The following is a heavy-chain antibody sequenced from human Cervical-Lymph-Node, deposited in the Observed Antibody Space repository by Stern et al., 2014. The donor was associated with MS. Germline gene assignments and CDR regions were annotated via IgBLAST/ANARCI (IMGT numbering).Heavy chain of an antibody. D-gene: IGHD3-3*01. CDR2: IHESGST. CDR1: GGSMSNIGYY. V-gene: IGHV4-39*01. CDR3: APYYDFWSGFRRGWFNP. J-gene: IGHJ5*02. Sequence: VQLVESGPGLVKPSETLSLTCTVSGGSMSNIGYYWGWIRQPPGKGLAWIGSIHESGSTYYNSSLRSRVTISVATSKNQYFLRLISVTAADTAVYYCAPYYDFWSGFRRGWFNPWGPGALVIVSS.